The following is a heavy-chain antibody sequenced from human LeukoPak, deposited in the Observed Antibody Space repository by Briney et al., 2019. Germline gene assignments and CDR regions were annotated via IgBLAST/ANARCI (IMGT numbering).Heavy chain of an antibody. CDR1: GDSISSGSYY. V-gene: IGHV4-61*02. Sequence: SETLSLTCAVSGDSISSGSYYWSWIRQPAGKGLEWIRRIYTSGSTNYNPSLKSRVTISIDTSKNQFSLKLSSVTAADTAVYYCARARDAWAVAGSIDYWGQGTLVTVSS. J-gene: IGHJ4*01. CDR3: ARARDAWAVAGSIDY. D-gene: IGHD6-19*01. CDR2: IYTSGST.